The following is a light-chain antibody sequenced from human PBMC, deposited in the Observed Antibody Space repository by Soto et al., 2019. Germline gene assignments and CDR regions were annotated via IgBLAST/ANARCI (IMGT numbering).Light chain of an antibody. CDR3: QQYYSTPIA. CDR2: WAS. CDR1: QSVLHSANNKNY. V-gene: IGKV4-1*01. J-gene: IGKJ5*01. Sequence: DIVMTQSPDSLAVSLGGRANINCKSSQSVLHSANNKNYLAWYQQKPGQPPKLLIYWASTRESGVPDRFSGSGSGTDFTLTISSLQAEDVAVYYCQQYYSTPIAFGQGTRLEIK.